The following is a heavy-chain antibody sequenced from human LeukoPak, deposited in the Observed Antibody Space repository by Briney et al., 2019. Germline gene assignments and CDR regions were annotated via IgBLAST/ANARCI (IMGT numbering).Heavy chain of an antibody. CDR1: GGSISIYY. CDR2: ISDIGSI. D-gene: IGHD2/OR15-2a*01. Sequence: PSETLSLTNTVAGGSISIYYWSWSRQPPRQALEWIAYISDIGSINYNPSLKSRVTISLDTSKNQFSLKLSSVTAADTAAYYCAGHHPRNTVDFWGQGTLVTVSS. J-gene: IGHJ4*02. V-gene: IGHV4-59*08. CDR3: AGHHPRNTVDF.